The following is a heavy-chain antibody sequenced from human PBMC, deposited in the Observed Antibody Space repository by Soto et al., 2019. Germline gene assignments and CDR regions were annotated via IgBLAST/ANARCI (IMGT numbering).Heavy chain of an antibody. V-gene: IGHV3-21*01. CDR1: GFTFSSYS. D-gene: IGHD3-10*01. CDR2: ISSSSSYI. J-gene: IGHJ6*02. Sequence: EVQLVESGGGLVKPGGSLRLSCAASGFTFSSYSMNWVRQAPGKGLEWVSSISSSSSYIYYADSVKGRFTISRDNAKNSLYPQMNSLRAEDTAVYYCARDLYGSGSHEYYYYGMDVWGQGTTVTVSS. CDR3: ARDLYGSGSHEYYYYGMDV.